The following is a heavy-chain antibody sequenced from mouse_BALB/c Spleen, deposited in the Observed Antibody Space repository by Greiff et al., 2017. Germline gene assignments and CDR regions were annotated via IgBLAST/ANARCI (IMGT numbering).Heavy chain of an antibody. V-gene: IGHV14-3*02. CDR2: IDPANGNT. CDR1: GFNIKDTY. Sequence: DVKLVESGAELVKPGASVKLSCTASGFNIKDTYMHWVKQRPEQGLECIGRIDPANGNTKYDPKFQGKATITADTSSNTAYLQLSSLTSEDTAVYYCARGGTTASYYAMDYWGQGTSVTVSS. J-gene: IGHJ4*01. CDR3: ARGGTTASYYAMDY. D-gene: IGHD1-2*01.